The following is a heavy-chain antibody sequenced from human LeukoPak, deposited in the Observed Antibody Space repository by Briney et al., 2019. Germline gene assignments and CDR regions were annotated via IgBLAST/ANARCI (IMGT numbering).Heavy chain of an antibody. V-gene: IGHV3-30-3*01. CDR3: ARGPKSYYYGSGSYYPTPTNFDY. CDR2: ISYDGSNK. Sequence: GRSLRLSCAASGFTFSSYAMHWVRQAPGKGLEWVAVISYDGSNKYYADSVKGRFTISRDNSKNTLYLQMNSLRAEDTAVYYCARGPKSYYYGSGSYYPTPTNFDYWGQGTLVTVSS. J-gene: IGHJ4*02. CDR1: GFTFSSYA. D-gene: IGHD3-10*01.